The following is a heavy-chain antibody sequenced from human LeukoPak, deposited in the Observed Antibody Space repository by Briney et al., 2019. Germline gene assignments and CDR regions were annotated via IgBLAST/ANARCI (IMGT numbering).Heavy chain of an antibody. Sequence: GGSLRLSCAASGFTFSNSWMHWVRQTPGKGLVWVSCLRSDGTTTYAESVKGRFTISGDSAKNTLYLQMNSLRADDTAVYYCARDGSYKFDYWGQGTLVTVSP. V-gene: IGHV3-74*01. CDR2: LRSDGTT. J-gene: IGHJ4*02. CDR3: ARDGSYKFDY. D-gene: IGHD1-26*01. CDR1: GFTFSNSW.